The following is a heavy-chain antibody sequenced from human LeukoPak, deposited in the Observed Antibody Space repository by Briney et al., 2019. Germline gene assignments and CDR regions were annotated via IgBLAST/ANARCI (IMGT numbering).Heavy chain of an antibody. D-gene: IGHD2-21*02. CDR2: IYYSGST. Sequence: SETLSLTCTVSGGSISSSSYYWGWIRQPPGKGLEWIGSIYYSGSTYYNPSLKSRVTISVDTSKNQFSLKLSSVTAADTAVYYCARHGLLQHIVVVTAGSNWFDPWGQGTLVTVSS. CDR3: ARHGLLQHIVVVTAGSNWFDP. J-gene: IGHJ5*02. V-gene: IGHV4-39*01. CDR1: GGSISSSSYY.